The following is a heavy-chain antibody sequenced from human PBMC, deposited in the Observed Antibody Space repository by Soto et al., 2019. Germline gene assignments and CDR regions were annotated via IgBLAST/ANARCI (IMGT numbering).Heavy chain of an antibody. CDR2: IFSNDEK. Sequence: QVTLKESGPVLVKPTETLTLTCTVSGFSLSNARMGVSWIRQPPGKALEWLAHIFSNDEKSYSTSLKSRLTSSKDTSKSQVVLTMTNMDPVDTATYYCARMVRFLEWLPRSYWYFDLWGRGTLVTVSS. CDR1: GFSLSNARMG. D-gene: IGHD3-3*01. V-gene: IGHV2-26*01. CDR3: ARMVRFLEWLPRSYWYFDL. J-gene: IGHJ2*01.